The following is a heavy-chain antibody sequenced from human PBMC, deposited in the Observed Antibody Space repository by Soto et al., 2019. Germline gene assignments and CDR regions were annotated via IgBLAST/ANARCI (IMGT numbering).Heavy chain of an antibody. CDR1: GGSFSGYY. CDR3: ARVPSSRYSAGYGMDV. V-gene: IGHV4-34*01. CDR2: INHSGST. Sequence: SETLSLTCAVYGGSFSGYYWSWIRQPPGKGLEWIGEINHSGSTNYNPSLKSRVTISVDTSKNQFSLKLSSVTAADTAVYYCARVPSSRYSAGYGMDVWGQGTTVTVSS. D-gene: IGHD6-13*01. J-gene: IGHJ6*02.